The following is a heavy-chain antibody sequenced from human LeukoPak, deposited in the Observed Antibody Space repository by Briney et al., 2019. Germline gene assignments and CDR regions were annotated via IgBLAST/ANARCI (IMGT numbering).Heavy chain of an antibody. D-gene: IGHD2-15*01. CDR3: AKGGYTTGFDP. CDR2: IRRSGGDT. V-gene: IGHV3-23*01. J-gene: IGHJ5*02. Sequence: GGSLRLSCAASGFSFSSHSMSWVRQAPGKGLEWVSTIRRSGGDTYYADSVKGRFNISRDNSKNTLYVGMNSLRAEDTAVYYCAKGGYTTGFDPWGQGTLVTVSS. CDR1: GFSFSSHS.